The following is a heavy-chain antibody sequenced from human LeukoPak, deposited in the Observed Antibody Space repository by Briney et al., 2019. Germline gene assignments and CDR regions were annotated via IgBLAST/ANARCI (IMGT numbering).Heavy chain of an antibody. CDR1: GFTFSDYY. CDR3: ARDQIVAADQNWFDP. Sequence: GGSLRLSCEASGFTFSDYYMSWIRQAPRKGLEWVSYVSSSGTTIDYADSVKGRFTISRDNTKNALYLQMNSLRAEDTAMYYCARDQIVAADQNWFDPWGQETLVTVSS. J-gene: IGHJ5*02. V-gene: IGHV3-11*04. D-gene: IGHD1-26*01. CDR2: VSSSGTTI.